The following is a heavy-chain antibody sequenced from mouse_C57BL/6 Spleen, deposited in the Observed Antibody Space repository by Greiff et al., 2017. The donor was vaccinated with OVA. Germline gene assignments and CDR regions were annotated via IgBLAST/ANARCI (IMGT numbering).Heavy chain of an antibody. CDR2: IDPSDSYT. CDR1: GYTFTSYW. Sequence: QVHVKQPGAELVKPGASVKLSCKASGYTFTSYWMQWVKQRPGQGLEWIGEIDPSDSYTNYNQKFKGKATLTVDTSSSTAYMQLSSLTSEDSAVYYCARSAPITTVGYFDVWGTGTTVTVSS. CDR3: ARSAPITTVGYFDV. D-gene: IGHD1-1*01. V-gene: IGHV1-50*01. J-gene: IGHJ1*03.